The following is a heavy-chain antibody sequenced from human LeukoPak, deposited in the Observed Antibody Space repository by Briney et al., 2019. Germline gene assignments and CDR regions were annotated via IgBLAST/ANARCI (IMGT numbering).Heavy chain of an antibody. D-gene: IGHD6-6*01. Sequence: PGESLRLSCAASRFILSNYAMTWVRQAPGKGLEWVAGISGNGGSTSYADSVKGRFNISRDNPKKTVDLQMNNLRAEDTAVYYCAKLLTGRPSGYMDVWGKGTTVSVSS. CDR3: AKLLTGRPSGYMDV. CDR2: ISGNGGST. J-gene: IGHJ6*03. V-gene: IGHV3-23*01. CDR1: RFILSNYA.